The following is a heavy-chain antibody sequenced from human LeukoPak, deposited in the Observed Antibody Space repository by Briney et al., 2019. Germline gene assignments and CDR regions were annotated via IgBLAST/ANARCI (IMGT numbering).Heavy chain of an antibody. CDR2: ISYDGSNK. J-gene: IGHJ4*02. CDR1: GFTFSSYG. V-gene: IGHV3-30*18. D-gene: IGHD6-13*01. CDR3: AKEVIAAAAPDY. Sequence: PAGGSLRLSCAASGFTFSSYGMHWVRQAPGKGLEWVAVISYDGSNKYYADSVKGRFTISRDNSKNTLYLQMNSLRAEDTAVYYCAKEVIAAAAPDYWGQGTLVTVSS.